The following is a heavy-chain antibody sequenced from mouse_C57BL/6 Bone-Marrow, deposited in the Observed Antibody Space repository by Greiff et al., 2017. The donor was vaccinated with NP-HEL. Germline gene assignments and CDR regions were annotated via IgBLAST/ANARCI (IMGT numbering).Heavy chain of an antibody. V-gene: IGHV5-4*03. J-gene: IGHJ1*03. D-gene: IGHD4-1*01. CDR1: GFTFSSYA. CDR3: ARGLTGTYWYFDV. CDR2: ISDGGSYT. Sequence: EVKLVESGGGLVKPGGSLKLSCAASGFTFSSYAMSWVRQTPEKRLEWVATISDGGSYTYYPDNVKGRFTISRDNAKNNLYLQMSHLKSEDTAMYYCARGLTGTYWYFDVWGTGTTVTVSS.